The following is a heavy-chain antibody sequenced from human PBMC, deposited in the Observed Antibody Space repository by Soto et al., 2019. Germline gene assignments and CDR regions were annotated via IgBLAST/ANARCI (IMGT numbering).Heavy chain of an antibody. Sequence: QVHLVQSGAEVKKPGASVKVSCKGSGYGFTTYGITWVRQAPGQGLEWMAWISAHNGNTNYAQKLQGRVTVTRDTSTSTANMELRSLRSDETAVYYCARGRYGDYWGQGALVTVSS. V-gene: IGHV1-18*01. J-gene: IGHJ4*02. CDR1: GYGFTTYG. CDR3: ARGRYGDY. CDR2: ISAHNGNT. D-gene: IGHD1-1*01.